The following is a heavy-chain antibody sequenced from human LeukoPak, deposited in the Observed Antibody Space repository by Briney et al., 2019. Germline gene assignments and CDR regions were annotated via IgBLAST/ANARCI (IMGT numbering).Heavy chain of an antibody. CDR2: IYSGGST. Sequence: QTGGSLRLSCAASGFTVSSNYMSWVRQAPGKGLEWVSVIYSGGSTYYADSVKGRFIISRDNSKNTLYLQMNSLRAEDTAVYYCAKHSSGYLGSNWFDPWGQGTLVTVSS. CDR1: GFTVSSNY. CDR3: AKHSSGYLGSNWFDP. V-gene: IGHV3-66*02. J-gene: IGHJ5*02. D-gene: IGHD3-22*01.